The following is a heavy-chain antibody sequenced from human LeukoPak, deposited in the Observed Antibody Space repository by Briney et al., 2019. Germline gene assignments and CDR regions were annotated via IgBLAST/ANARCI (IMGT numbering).Heavy chain of an antibody. CDR2: ISDNGFST. Sequence: GGSLRLSCAASGFTFSSYAMSWVRQAPGKGLEWVSAISDNGFSTYYADSVKGRFTISRDNSKNTLYLQMNSLRAEDTALYFCAKVLQYYYRGMDVWGQGTTVIVSS. D-gene: IGHD4-11*01. J-gene: IGHJ6*02. CDR3: AKVLQYYYRGMDV. CDR1: GFTFSSYA. V-gene: IGHV3-23*01.